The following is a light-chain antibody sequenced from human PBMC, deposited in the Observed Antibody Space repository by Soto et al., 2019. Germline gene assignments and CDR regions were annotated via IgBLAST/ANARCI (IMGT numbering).Light chain of an antibody. CDR1: RSDSRY. CDR2: DAS. J-gene: IGKJ1*01. V-gene: IGKV3-11*01. Sequence: EIVLTQSPVTLSLSPGERATLSCRASRSDSRYLAWYQQKPGQAPRLLIYDASNRATGVPARFSGSGSGTDFTLTISSLEPEDFAVYYCQERSNWPPTWTFGQGTKVDIK. CDR3: QERSNWPPTWT.